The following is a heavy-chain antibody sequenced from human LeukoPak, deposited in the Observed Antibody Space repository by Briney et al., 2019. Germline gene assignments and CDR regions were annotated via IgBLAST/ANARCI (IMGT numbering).Heavy chain of an antibody. CDR2: ISSSSSYI. CDR3: ARSKTPSIAVALDWFDP. Sequence: GGSLRLSCAASGFTFSSYSMNWVRQAPGKGLEWVSSISSSSSYIYYADSVKGRFTISRDNAKNSLYLQMNSLRAEDTAVYYCARSKTPSIAVALDWFDPWGQGSLVTVSS. D-gene: IGHD6-19*01. J-gene: IGHJ5*02. CDR1: GFTFSSYS. V-gene: IGHV3-21*01.